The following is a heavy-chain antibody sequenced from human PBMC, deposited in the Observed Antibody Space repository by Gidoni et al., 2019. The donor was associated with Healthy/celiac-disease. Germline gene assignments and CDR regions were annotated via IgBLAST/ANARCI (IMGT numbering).Heavy chain of an antibody. J-gene: IGHJ4*02. CDR2: ISSSSSYI. CDR3: LYYFDY. CDR1: GFTFSSYS. D-gene: IGHD3-10*01. Sequence: EVQLVESGGGLVKPGGSLRLSCAASGFTFSSYSMNWVRQAPGKGLEWVSSISSSSSYIYYAYSVKGRFTISRDNAKNSLYLQMNSLRDSNYYGSGSLYYFDYWGQGTLVTVSS. V-gene: IGHV3-21*01.